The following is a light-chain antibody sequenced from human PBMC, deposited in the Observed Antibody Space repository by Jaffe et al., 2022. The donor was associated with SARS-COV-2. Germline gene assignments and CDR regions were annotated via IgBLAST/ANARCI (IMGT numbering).Light chain of an antibody. CDR3: QQYNSWRA. V-gene: IGKV1-5*03. CDR1: HSISSW. Sequence: DVQMTQSPSTLSASVGDRVTITCRASHSISSWLAWYQQKPGKAPKLLIYKASTLQSGVPSRFSGSGSGTEFTLTISSLQPDDFATYYCQQYNSWRAFGQGTKVEIK. J-gene: IGKJ1*01. CDR2: KAS.